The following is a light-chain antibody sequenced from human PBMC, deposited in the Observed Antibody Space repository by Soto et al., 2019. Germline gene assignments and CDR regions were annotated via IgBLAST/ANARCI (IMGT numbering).Light chain of an antibody. CDR3: SSYTSSSPLYV. J-gene: IGLJ1*01. Sequence: QSVLTQPASVSGSPGQSITISCTGTSSDVRGYNYVSWYQQHPGKAPKLMIYEVSNRPSGVSNRFSGSKSGNTASLTISGLXAEDEADYYCSSYTSSSPLYVFGTGTKVTLL. CDR1: SSDVRGYNY. CDR2: EVS. V-gene: IGLV2-14*01.